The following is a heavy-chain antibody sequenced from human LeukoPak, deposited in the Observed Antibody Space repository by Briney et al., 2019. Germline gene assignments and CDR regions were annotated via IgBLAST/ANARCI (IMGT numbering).Heavy chain of an antibody. Sequence: GGSLRLSCAASGFMVSSKYMSWVRQAPGKGLEWVSVIYSGGSTSYADSVQGRFTISRDNSKNTLYLQMNSLRAEDAAVYYCARDLYFYDSSGSYMGYYFDYWGQGTLVTVSS. V-gene: IGHV3-53*01. CDR3: ARDLYFYDSSGSYMGYYFDY. D-gene: IGHD3-22*01. CDR2: IYSGGST. J-gene: IGHJ4*02. CDR1: GFMVSSKY.